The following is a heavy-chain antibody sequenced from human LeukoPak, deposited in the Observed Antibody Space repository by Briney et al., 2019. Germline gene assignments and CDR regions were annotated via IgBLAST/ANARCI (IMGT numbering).Heavy chain of an antibody. V-gene: IGHV3-48*02. CDR3: ARDSANSFDS. Sequence: GGSLRLSCAGTGFTSRSYSMNWVRQAPGKGLEWVSHISDSSSATYYAASVRGRFTVSRDNAKNSLYLQMNSLRDEDTAVYYCARDSANSFDSWGQGALVTVS. CDR2: ISDSSSAT. CDR1: GFTSRSYS. J-gene: IGHJ4*02.